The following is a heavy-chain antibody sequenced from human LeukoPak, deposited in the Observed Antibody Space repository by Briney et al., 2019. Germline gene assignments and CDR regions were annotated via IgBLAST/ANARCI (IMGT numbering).Heavy chain of an antibody. Sequence: QTGGSLRLSCEASGFTFSTYSMNWVRQAPGKGLEWVSYISSSSSTIYYADSVKGRFTISRDNAENSLYLQMNSLRAEDTAVYYCAREPYGGYVPLDYWGQGTLVTVSS. CDR3: AREPYGGYVPLDY. V-gene: IGHV3-48*01. D-gene: IGHD5-12*01. CDR1: GFTFSTYS. CDR2: ISSSSSTI. J-gene: IGHJ4*02.